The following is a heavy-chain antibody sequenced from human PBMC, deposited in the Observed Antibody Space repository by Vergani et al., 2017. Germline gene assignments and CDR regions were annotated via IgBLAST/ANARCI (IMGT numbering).Heavy chain of an antibody. CDR1: GVSFSSHA. CDR3: EKAGSVTSGSLQYNFYMDV. D-gene: IGHD3-10*01. CDR2: ISNDGSKK. V-gene: IGHV3-30*18. J-gene: IGHJ6*03. Sequence: QVQLAESGGGRVQPGRSLRLSCAASGVSFSSHATHWVRQAPGEGVEWGAVISNDGSKKYCADSVKGRFTISRDNYKNTLYLQMNSLRTKDTAVYYCEKAGSVTSGSLQYNFYMDVWGQGTTVTVS.